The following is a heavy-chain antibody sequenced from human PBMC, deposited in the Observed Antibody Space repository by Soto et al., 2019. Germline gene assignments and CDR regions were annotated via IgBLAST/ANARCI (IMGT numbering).Heavy chain of an antibody. J-gene: IGHJ4*02. CDR3: ARGSGIVALPGELEDVKYDY. D-gene: IGHD1-1*01. CDR1: GQSFSGHS. V-gene: IGHV4-34*01. CDR2: ITESGST. Sequence: QVQLQQWGAGLVKPSETLSLSCAVYGQSFSGHSWAWIRQLPGKGLEWIGEITESGSTYYNPSLKSRVTISTDTSKNQFSLKLSSVSAADTAAYFCARGSGIVALPGELEDVKYDYWGQGTLVNVSS.